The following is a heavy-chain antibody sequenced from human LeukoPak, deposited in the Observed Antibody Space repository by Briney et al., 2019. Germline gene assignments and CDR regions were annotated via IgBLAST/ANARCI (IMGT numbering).Heavy chain of an antibody. CDR3: ARGSRELYYFDY. CDR1: GGSISGYF. V-gene: IGHV4-59*01. J-gene: IGHJ4*02. D-gene: IGHD1-7*01. CDR2: IYHSGST. Sequence: SETLSLTCTVSGGSISGYFWSWIRQAPGRGLEWIGYIYHSGSTKYNPSLKSRVTISVDASKTQFSLKLNSVTAADTAVYYCARGSRELYYFDYWGQGTLVTVSS.